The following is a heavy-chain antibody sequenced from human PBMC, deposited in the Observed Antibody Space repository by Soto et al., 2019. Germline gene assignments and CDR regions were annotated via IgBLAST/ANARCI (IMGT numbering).Heavy chain of an antibody. Sequence: AVCGGSISSGGYYWSWIRQHPGKGLEWIGYIYYSGSTYYNPSLKSRVTISVDTSKNQFSLKLSSVTAADTAVYYCASTKRVVITAWGQGTLVTVSS. V-gene: IGHV4-31*11. D-gene: IGHD3-22*01. J-gene: IGHJ5*02. CDR2: IYYSGST. CDR3: ASTKRVVITA. CDR1: GGSISSGGYY.